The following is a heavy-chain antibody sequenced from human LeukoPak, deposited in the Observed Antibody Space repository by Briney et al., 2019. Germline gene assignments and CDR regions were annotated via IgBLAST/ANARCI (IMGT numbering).Heavy chain of an antibody. J-gene: IGHJ6*02. CDR1: GYTFTSYD. CDR3: ARGRSGSYGMDV. D-gene: IGHD1-26*01. V-gene: IGHV1-8*01. Sequence: ASVKVYCKASGYTFTSYDINWVRQATGQGLEWMGWMNPNSGNTGYAQKFQGRVTMTRNTSISTAYMELSSLRSEDTAVYYCARGRSGSYGMDVWGQGTTVTVSS. CDR2: MNPNSGNT.